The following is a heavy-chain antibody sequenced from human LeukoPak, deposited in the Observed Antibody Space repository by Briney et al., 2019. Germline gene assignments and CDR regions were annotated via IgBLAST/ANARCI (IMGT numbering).Heavy chain of an antibody. J-gene: IGHJ5*02. D-gene: IGHD3-22*01. CDR1: GYTFTSYY. CDR3: ASTLRKTYYYDSSGYTYNWFDP. Sequence: ASVKVSCKASGYTFTSYYMHWVRQAPGQGLEWMGWINPNSGGTNYAQKFQGRATMTRDTSISTAYMELSRLRSDDTAVYYCASTLRKTYYYDSSGYTYNWFDPWGQGTLVTVSS. V-gene: IGHV1-2*02. CDR2: INPNSGGT.